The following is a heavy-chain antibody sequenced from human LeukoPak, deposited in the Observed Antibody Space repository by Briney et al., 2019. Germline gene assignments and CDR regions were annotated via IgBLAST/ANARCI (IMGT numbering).Heavy chain of an antibody. V-gene: IGHV4-59*01. Sequence: PSEILSLTCTVSGGSISSYYWSWIRQPPGKGLEWIGYIYYSGSTNYNPSLKSRVTISVDTSKNQFSLKLSSVTAADTAVYYCARGYYDSSTVFWYYYYMDVWGKGTTVTDSS. D-gene: IGHD3-22*01. CDR2: IYYSGST. J-gene: IGHJ6*03. CDR1: GGSISSYY. CDR3: ARGYYDSSTVFWYYYYMDV.